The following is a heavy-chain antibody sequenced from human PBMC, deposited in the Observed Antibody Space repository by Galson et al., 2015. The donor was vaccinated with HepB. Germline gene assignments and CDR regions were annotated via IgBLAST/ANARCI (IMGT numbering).Heavy chain of an antibody. CDR2: IDPKSGGT. CDR3: ARSFSPYYMDV. Sequence: SVKVSCKASGYTFTDHYTHWVRLAPGQGLEWMAWIDPKSGGTHYAQKFQGRVTMTRDTSISTAYMDPSSLRNDDTAVYYCARSFSPYYMDVWGKGTTVTVSS. V-gene: IGHV1-2*02. CDR1: GYTFTDHY. D-gene: IGHD2/OR15-2a*01. J-gene: IGHJ6*03.